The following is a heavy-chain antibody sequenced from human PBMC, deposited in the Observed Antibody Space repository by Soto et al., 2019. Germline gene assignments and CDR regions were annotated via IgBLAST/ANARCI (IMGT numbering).Heavy chain of an antibody. CDR1: GFTFSSYW. CDR3: GRSPEQLAPNAY. CDR2: INSDGSST. J-gene: IGHJ4*02. V-gene: IGHV3-74*01. Sequence: EVQLVESGGGLVQPGGSLRLSCAASGFTFSSYWMHWVRQAPGKGLVWVSRINSDGSSTSYADSVKGGFTISRDNAKNTLYLQMNSLRAEDTAVYYCGRSPEQLAPNAYWGQGTLVTVSS. D-gene: IGHD6-6*01.